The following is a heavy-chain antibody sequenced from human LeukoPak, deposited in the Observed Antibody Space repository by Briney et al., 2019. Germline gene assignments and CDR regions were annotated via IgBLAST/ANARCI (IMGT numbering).Heavy chain of an antibody. Sequence: GASVKVSCKASGYTFTSYDINWVRQATGQGLEWMGWMNPNSGNTGYAQKFQGRVTMTRNTSISTAYMELSSLRSEDTAVYYCAREQYDFWSGIFDYWGQGTLVTVSS. CDR1: GYTFTSYD. D-gene: IGHD3-3*01. V-gene: IGHV1-8*01. CDR2: MNPNSGNT. CDR3: AREQYDFWSGIFDY. J-gene: IGHJ4*02.